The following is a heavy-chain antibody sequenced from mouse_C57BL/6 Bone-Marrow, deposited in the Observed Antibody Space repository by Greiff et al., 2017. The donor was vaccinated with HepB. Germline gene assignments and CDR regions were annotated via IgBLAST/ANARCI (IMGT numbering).Heavy chain of an antibody. Sequence: EVQLVESGGGLVQPKGSLKLSCAASGFSFNTYAMNWVRQAPGKGLEWVARIRSKSNNYATYYADSVKDRFTISRDDSESMLYLQMNNLKTEDTAMYYCVSSYYSNYVFAYWGQGTLVTVSA. CDR3: VSSYYSNYVFAY. CDR2: IRSKSNNYAT. J-gene: IGHJ3*01. D-gene: IGHD2-5*01. V-gene: IGHV10-1*01. CDR1: GFSFNTYA.